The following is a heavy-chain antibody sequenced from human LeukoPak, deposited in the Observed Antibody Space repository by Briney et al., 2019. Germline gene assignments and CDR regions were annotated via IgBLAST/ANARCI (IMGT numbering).Heavy chain of an antibody. V-gene: IGHV3-74*01. Sequence: GGSLRLSCAASGFTFSTYWMHWVRQAPGKGLVWVSRKSDGSTNYADSVKGRFTISRDNAKNTVSLQVNSLRPEDTGVYYCARAPSEIGGYYPEYFRHWGQGTLVTVSS. CDR3: ARAPSEIGGYYPEYFRH. D-gene: IGHD3-22*01. CDR1: GFTFSTYW. CDR2: KSDGST. J-gene: IGHJ1*01.